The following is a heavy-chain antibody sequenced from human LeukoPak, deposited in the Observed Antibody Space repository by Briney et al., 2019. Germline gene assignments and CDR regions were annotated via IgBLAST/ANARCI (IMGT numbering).Heavy chain of an antibody. Sequence: GRSLRLSCAASGFTFSSYGMHWVRQAPGKGLEWVSAISGSGGSTYYADSVKGRFTISRDNSKNTLYLQMNSLRAEDTAVYYCAKRITGTLHFDYWGQGTLVTVSS. CDR2: ISGSGGST. CDR3: AKRITGTLHFDY. D-gene: IGHD1-7*01. V-gene: IGHV3-23*01. CDR1: GFTFSSYG. J-gene: IGHJ4*02.